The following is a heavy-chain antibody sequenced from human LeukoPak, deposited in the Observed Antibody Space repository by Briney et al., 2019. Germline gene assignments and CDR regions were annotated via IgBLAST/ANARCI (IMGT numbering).Heavy chain of an antibody. CDR3: ARDLSSVPTR. J-gene: IGHJ4*02. CDR2: ISSSSRTI. V-gene: IGHV3-48*02. CDR1: GFTFSSHS. D-gene: IGHD3-10*01. Sequence: GGSLRLSCAASGFTFSSHSMNWVRQAPGKGLEWVSYISSSSRTIHYADSVKGRFTISRDNAKNSLYLQMNSLRDEDTAVSYCARDLSSVPTRWGQGTLVTVSS.